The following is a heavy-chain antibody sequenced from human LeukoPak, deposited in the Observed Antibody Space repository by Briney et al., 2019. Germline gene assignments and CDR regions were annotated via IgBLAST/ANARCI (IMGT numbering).Heavy chain of an antibody. J-gene: IGHJ6*02. D-gene: IGHD5-24*01. CDR2: IYHSGST. CDR1: GGSISCGGYS. V-gene: IGHV4-30-2*06. Sequence: SETLSLTCAVSGGSISCGGYSWSWIRQSPGKGLEWIGYIYHSGSTYYNPSLKSRVTISVDRSKNQFSLKLSSVTAADTAVYYCARGDGAYYYGMDVWGQGTTVTASS. CDR3: ARGDGAYYYGMDV.